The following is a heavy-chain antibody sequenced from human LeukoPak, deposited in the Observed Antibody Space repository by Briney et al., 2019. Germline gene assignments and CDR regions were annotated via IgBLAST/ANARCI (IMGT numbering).Heavy chain of an antibody. CDR1: GYTFSTYG. CDR2: IWHDGSDK. J-gene: IGHJ4*02. CDR3: ARELNWGLDY. Sequence: PGRSLRLSCAASGYTFSTYGLHWVRQAPGKGLEWVALIWHDGSDKYYADSVKGRFTISRDTSKNTLYLQMNSLRAEDTAVHYCARELNWGLDYWGQGTLVTVSS. D-gene: IGHD7-27*01. V-gene: IGHV3-33*01.